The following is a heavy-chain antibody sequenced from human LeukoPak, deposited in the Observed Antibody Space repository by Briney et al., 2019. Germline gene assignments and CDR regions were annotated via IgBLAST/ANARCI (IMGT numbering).Heavy chain of an antibody. CDR1: GFTFSSYE. CDR2: ISSSSSTI. D-gene: IGHD2-15*01. V-gene: IGHV3-48*03. CDR3: AREVAYYYYYMDV. Sequence: GGSLRLSCAASGFTFSSYEMNWVRQAPGKWLEWVSYISSSSSTIYYADSVKGRFTISRHNAKNSLYLQMNSLRAEDTAVYYCAREVAYYYYYMDVWGKGTTVTISS. J-gene: IGHJ6*03.